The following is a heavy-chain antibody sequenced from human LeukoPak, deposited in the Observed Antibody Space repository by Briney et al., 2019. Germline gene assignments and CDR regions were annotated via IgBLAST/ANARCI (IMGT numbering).Heavy chain of an antibody. J-gene: IGHJ4*02. CDR2: INEDATTI. CDR1: GFAFSAYW. Sequence: HPGGSLRLSCEASGFAFSAYWMHWVRQAPGKGLEWVSRINEDATTITYADSVKGRYITSRDNSKKSLYLQMNNLRAEDTAVYYCVRDLILVWTPGDDFDFWGQGTQVIVSS. CDR3: VRDLILVWTPGDDFDF. V-gene: IGHV3-74*01. D-gene: IGHD3-16*01.